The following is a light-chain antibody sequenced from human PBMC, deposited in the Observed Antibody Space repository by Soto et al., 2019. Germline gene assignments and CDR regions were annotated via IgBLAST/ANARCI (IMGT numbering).Light chain of an antibody. V-gene: IGKV3-11*01. CDR2: DAS. Sequence: EIVLTQSPATLSLSPGERATLSCRASQSVSSYLAWYQHKPGQTPRLLIYDASKRATGIPARFSGSGSGTDFTLTISSLEPEDFAVYYCHQRQSWPRTFGQGTKVDI. J-gene: IGKJ1*01. CDR3: HQRQSWPRT. CDR1: QSVSSY.